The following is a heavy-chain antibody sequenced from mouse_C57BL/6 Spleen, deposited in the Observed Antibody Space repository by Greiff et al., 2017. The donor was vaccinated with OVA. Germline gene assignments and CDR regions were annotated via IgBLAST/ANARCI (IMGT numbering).Heavy chain of an antibody. Sequence: QVQLQQSGAELVRPGSSVKLSCKASGYTFTSYWMHWVKQRPIQGLEWIGNIDPSDSETHYNQKFKDKATLTVDKSSSTAYMQLSSLTAEDSAVYYCARHNYLWYFDVWGTGTTVTVSS. J-gene: IGHJ1*03. CDR3: ARHNYLWYFDV. CDR1: GYTFTSYW. CDR2: IDPSDSET. D-gene: IGHD2-12*01. V-gene: IGHV1-52*01.